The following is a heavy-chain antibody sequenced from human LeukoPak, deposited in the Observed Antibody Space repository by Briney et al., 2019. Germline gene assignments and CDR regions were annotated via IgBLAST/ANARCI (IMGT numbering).Heavy chain of an antibody. J-gene: IGHJ3*02. CDR1: GYTFTGYY. V-gene: IGHV1-2*02. D-gene: IGHD3-22*01. CDR2: INPNSGGT. Sequence: ASVKVSCKASGYTFTGYYMHWVRQAPGQGLEWMGWINPNSGGTNYAQKFQGRVTMTRDTSISTAYMELSRLRSDDTAVYYCARDWYYDSSGMRAFDIWRQGTMVTVSS. CDR3: ARDWYYDSSGMRAFDI.